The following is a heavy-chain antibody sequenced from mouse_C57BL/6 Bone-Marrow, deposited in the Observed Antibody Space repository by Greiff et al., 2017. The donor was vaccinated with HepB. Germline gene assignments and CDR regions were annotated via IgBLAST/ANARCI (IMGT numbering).Heavy chain of an antibody. V-gene: IGHV5-2*01. CDR3: ARHDGYYGDYYYAMDY. J-gene: IGHJ4*01. D-gene: IGHD2-3*01. CDR2: INSDGGST. Sequence: EVKLMESGGGLVQPGESLKLSCESNEYEFPSHDMSWVRKTPEKRLELVAAINSDGGSTYYPDTMERRFIISRDNTKKTLYLQMSSLRSEDTALYYCARHDGYYGDYYYAMDYWGQGTSVTVSS. CDR1: EYEFPSHD.